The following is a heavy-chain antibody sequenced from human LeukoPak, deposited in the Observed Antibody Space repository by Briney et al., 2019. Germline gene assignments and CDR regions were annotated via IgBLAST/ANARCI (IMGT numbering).Heavy chain of an antibody. CDR1: GYTFTSYG. CDR3: ARGIQVAAAVIPDY. CDR2: ISAYNGNT. J-gene: IGHJ4*02. V-gene: IGHV1-18*01. D-gene: IGHD6-13*01. Sequence: GASVKFSCKASGYTFTSYGISWVRQAPGQGLEWMGWISAYNGNTNYAQKLQGRVTMTTDTSTSTAYMELRSLRSDDTAVYYCARGIQVAAAVIPDYWGQGTLVTVSS.